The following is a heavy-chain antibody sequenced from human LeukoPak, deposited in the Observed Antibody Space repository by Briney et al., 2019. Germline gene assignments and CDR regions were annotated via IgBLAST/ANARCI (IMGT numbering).Heavy chain of an antibody. J-gene: IGHJ3*02. D-gene: IGHD1-1*01. CDR2: ISGSGGST. Sequence: AGRSLRLSCAASGFTFSSYAMSSVRHAPGKGLEWVSAISGSGGSTYYADSVKGRFTISSDNSKNMLYLQMNSLRADDTAVYYCAKQIRNGASWAFDIWGQGTMVTVSS. V-gene: IGHV3-23*01. CDR1: GFTFSSYA. CDR3: AKQIRNGASWAFDI.